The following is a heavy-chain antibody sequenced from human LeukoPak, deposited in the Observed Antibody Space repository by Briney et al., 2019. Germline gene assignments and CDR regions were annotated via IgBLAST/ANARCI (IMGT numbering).Heavy chain of an antibody. D-gene: IGHD6-13*01. CDR3: ARVRYSSSWALFDY. CDR2: IYYSGST. J-gene: IGHJ4*02. Sequence: SSETLSLTCTVSGGSISSYYWSWIRQPPGKGLEWIGYIYYSGSTNYNPSLKSRVTISVDTSKNQFSLKLSSVTAADTAVYYCARVRYSSSWALFDYWGQGTLVTVSS. CDR1: GGSISSYY. V-gene: IGHV4-59*01.